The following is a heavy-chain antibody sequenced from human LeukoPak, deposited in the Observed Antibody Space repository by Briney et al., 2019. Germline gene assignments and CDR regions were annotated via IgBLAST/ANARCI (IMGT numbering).Heavy chain of an antibody. Sequence: GRSLRLSCAASGFTFGNYGMHWVRQAPGKGLEWVAVISYSGGFQHYGDSVKGRFTISRDNSRNTLFLQMNTLRPEDTAVYYCARGGHDQWLGEPEYWGQGMLVTVSS. CDR3: ARGGHDQWLGEPEY. CDR1: GFTFGNYG. V-gene: IGHV3-30*03. CDR2: ISYSGGFQ. J-gene: IGHJ4*02. D-gene: IGHD6-19*01.